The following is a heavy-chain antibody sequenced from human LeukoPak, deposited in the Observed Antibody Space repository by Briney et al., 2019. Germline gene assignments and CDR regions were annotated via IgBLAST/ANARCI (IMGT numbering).Heavy chain of an antibody. J-gene: IGHJ4*02. Sequence: SETLSLTCTVSGGSISSSSYYWGWIRQPPGKGLEWIGSIYYSGSTYYNPSLKSRVTISVDTSKNQFSLKLSSVTAADTAVYYCARVRGYCSGGSCHVARHYLDYWGQGTLVTVSS. CDR3: ARVRGYCSGGSCHVARHYLDY. CDR1: GGSISSSSYY. D-gene: IGHD2-15*01. CDR2: IYYSGST. V-gene: IGHV4-39*07.